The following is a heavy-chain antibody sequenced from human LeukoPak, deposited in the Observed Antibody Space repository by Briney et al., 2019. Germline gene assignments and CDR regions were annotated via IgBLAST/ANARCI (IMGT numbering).Heavy chain of an antibody. CDR3: ARDFRVCSSGSCYSGPFDY. V-gene: IGHV4-38-2*02. Sequence: PSETLSLTCTVSGYSISSDYFWGWIRQSPGKGLEWIGSIYHSWSTYFNPSLKSRVTISVDTSKNQFSLTPSSVTAADTAVYYCARDFRVCSSGSCYSGPFDYWGQGTLVTVSS. CDR2: IYHSWST. D-gene: IGHD2-15*01. CDR1: GYSISSDYF. J-gene: IGHJ4*02.